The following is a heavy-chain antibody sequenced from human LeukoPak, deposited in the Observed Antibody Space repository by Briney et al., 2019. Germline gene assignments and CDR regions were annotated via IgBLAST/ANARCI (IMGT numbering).Heavy chain of an antibody. CDR3: AKPKLLWFGELLGAYFDY. J-gene: IGHJ4*02. V-gene: IGHV3-30*04. CDR1: GFTFSSYV. D-gene: IGHD3-10*01. CDR2: ISYDGSNE. Sequence: GSLRLSCAASGFTFSSYVMHWVRQAPGKGLEWVAIISYDGSNEYYADSVKGRFTISRDNSKNTLYLQMNSLRAEDTAVYYCAKPKLLWFGELLGAYFDYWGQGTLVTVSS.